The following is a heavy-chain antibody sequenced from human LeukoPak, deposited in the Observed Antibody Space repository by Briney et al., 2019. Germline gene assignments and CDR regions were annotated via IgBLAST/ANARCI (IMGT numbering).Heavy chain of an antibody. D-gene: IGHD6-19*01. CDR1: GFTFSNAW. V-gene: IGHV3-23*01. CDR3: AKDARRSSGWYFFDH. J-gene: IGHJ4*02. Sequence: GGSLRLSCAASGFTFSNAWMSWVRQAPGKGLEWVSVISDSGGTTYYADSVKGRFTISRDNSRNTLYLQMNSLRVEDTAVYYCAKDARRSSGWYFFDHWGQGTLVTVSS. CDR2: ISDSGGTT.